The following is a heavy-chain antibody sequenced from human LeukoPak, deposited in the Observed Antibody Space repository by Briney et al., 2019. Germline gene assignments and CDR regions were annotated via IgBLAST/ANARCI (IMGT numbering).Heavy chain of an antibody. J-gene: IGHJ4*02. Sequence: GGSLRLSCAASGFTFSNHWMHWVRQAPGKGLVWVSRINTDGSRTSYADSVKGRFTISRDNAKNSLYLQMNSLRAEDTAVYYCARETSGGRDYWGQGTLVTVSS. CDR2: INTDGSRT. CDR1: GFTFSNHW. CDR3: ARETSGGRDY. D-gene: IGHD3-10*01. V-gene: IGHV3-74*01.